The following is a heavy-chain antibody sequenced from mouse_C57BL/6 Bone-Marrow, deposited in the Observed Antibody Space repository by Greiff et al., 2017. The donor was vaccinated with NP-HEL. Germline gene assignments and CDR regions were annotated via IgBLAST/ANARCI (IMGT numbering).Heavy chain of an antibody. Sequence: QVQLKESGAELVRPGASVKLSCKASGYTFTDYYINWVKQRPGQGLEWIARIYPGSGNTYYNEKFKGKATLTAEKSSSTAYMQLSSLTSEDSAVYFCASPDNWDGFDYWGQGTTLTVSS. CDR1: GYTFTDYY. J-gene: IGHJ2*01. V-gene: IGHV1-76*01. CDR2: IYPGSGNT. D-gene: IGHD4-1*01. CDR3: ASPDNWDGFDY.